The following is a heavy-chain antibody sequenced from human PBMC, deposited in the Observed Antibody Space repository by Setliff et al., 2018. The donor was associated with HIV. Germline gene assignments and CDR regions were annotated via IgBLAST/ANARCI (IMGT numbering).Heavy chain of an antibody. CDR2: VITILDIT. CDR3: AAGRPNFDY. Sequence: ASVKVSCKASGGTSNTYAINWVRQAPGQGLEWMGQVITILDITSYAQKFQGRVTITADESTNTMYMELTGLRSEDTAVYYCAAGRPNFDYWGQGTLVTVSS. CDR1: GGTSNTYA. V-gene: IGHV1-69*10. J-gene: IGHJ4*02.